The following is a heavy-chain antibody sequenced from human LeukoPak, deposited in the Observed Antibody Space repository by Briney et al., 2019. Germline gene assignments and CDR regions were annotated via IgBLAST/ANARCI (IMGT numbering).Heavy chain of an antibody. D-gene: IGHD3-10*01. V-gene: IGHV4-59*01. CDR3: ATDNSYGSGSYYT. J-gene: IGHJ4*02. CDR1: GXSIRSYY. Sequence: SETLSLTCTVSGXSIRSYYWNWIRQPPGKGLEWIGYIYYSGNTNYNPSLKSRVTISVGTSKNQFSLKLSSVTAADTAVYYCATDNSYGSGSYYTWGQGTLVTVSS. CDR2: IYYSGNT.